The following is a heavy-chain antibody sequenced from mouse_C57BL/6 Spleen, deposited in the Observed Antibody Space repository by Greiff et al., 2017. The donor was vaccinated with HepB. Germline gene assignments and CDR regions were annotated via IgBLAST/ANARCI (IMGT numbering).Heavy chain of an antibody. CDR2: ISSGSSTI. V-gene: IGHV5-17*01. D-gene: IGHD2-3*01. CDR1: GFTFSDYG. CDR3: ARDGYRGMDY. J-gene: IGHJ4*01. Sequence: EVKLMESGGGLVKPGGSLKLSCAASGFTFSDYGMHWVRQAPEKGLEWVAYISSGSSTIYYADTVKGRFTISRDNAKNTLFLQMTSLRSEDTAMYYCARDGYRGMDYWGQGTSVTVSS.